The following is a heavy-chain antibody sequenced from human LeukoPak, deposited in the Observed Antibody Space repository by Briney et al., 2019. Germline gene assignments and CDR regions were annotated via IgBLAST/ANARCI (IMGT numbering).Heavy chain of an antibody. CDR1: GGSISSGGYY. CDR3: ARGRGVTFDY. CDR2: IYYSGST. J-gene: IGHJ4*02. D-gene: IGHD2-21*02. V-gene: IGHV4-31*03. Sequence: SETLSLTCTVSGGSISSGGYYWSWIRQHPGKGLEWIGYIYYSGSTYYNPSLKSRVTISVDTSKNQFSLKLSSVTAADTAVYYCARGRGVTFDYWGQGTLVTVSS.